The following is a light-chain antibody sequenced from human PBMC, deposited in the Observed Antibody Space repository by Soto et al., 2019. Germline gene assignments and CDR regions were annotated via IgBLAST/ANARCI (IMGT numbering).Light chain of an antibody. J-gene: IGKJ4*01. Sequence: EIVWTPALATPSVSHGERATLSRRAIQRVTNSFLAWYQQKPGQAPRLLMYDVSSRATGIPDRFSGSGSGTEFTLTISRLEPEDFALYYCQQYSSSPLTSGGGTMV. CDR2: DVS. V-gene: IGKV3-20*01. CDR1: QRVTNSF. CDR3: QQYSSSPLT.